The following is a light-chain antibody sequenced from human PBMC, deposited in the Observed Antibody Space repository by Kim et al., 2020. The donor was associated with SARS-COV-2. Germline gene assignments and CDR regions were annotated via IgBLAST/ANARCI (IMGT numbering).Light chain of an antibody. CDR1: QGISND. CDR3: LQDYDYPWT. Sequence: ASIGDRVTITCRASQGISNDLGWYQQKSGHAPKLLIYAASRLHSGVPSRFNGSGSGTDFALTINSLQPEDFATYYCLQDYDYPWTFGQGTKVDIK. V-gene: IGKV1-6*01. CDR2: AAS. J-gene: IGKJ1*01.